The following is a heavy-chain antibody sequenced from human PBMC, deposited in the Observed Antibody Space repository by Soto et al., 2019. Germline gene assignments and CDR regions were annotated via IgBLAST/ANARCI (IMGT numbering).Heavy chain of an antibody. CDR1: GDSISSGDYY. CDR3: ARAGSGYTYGWVDS. J-gene: IGHJ4*02. D-gene: IGHD5-18*01. CDR2: INYSGSA. V-gene: IGHV4-30-4*01. Sequence: QVHLQESGPGLVKPSQTLSLTCTVSGDSISSGDYYWSWIRQPPGKGLEWIGYINYSGSAYSNPSLQSRITISVDTSQNQFSLKVTSVTAADPALYYCARAGSGYTYGWVDSWGQGTLVTISS.